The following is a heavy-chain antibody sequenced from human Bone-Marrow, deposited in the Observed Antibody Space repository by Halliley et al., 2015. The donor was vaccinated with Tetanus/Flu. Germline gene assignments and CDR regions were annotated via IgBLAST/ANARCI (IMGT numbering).Heavy chain of an antibody. CDR1: GGSFNSDY. CDR2: INHGGRS. CDR3: ARVTRFPDAFDI. V-gene: IGHV4-34*01. D-gene: IGHD4-17*01. Sequence: LRLSCVVPGGSFNSDYWSWIRQSPGKGLEWIGEINHGGRSNYNPSLKSRVTISIDTSKNDFSLRLNSVTAADTAVYYCARVTRFPDAFDIWGQGTMVAVS. J-gene: IGHJ3*02.